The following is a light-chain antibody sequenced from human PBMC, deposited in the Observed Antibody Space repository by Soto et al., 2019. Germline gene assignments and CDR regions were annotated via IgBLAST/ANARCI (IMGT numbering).Light chain of an antibody. CDR1: QSVSSNY. J-gene: IGKJ2*03. CDR3: QQYDSSPFR. V-gene: IGKV3-20*01. CDR2: GAS. Sequence: EIVLTQSPGTLPLSPVERATLSCSASQSVSSNYLVWYQQKPGQAPRPRIYGASSRATGIPDWFSGSGLGTDFTIAMSRVEPEDFAVYCCQQYDSSPFRFGQATKMEIK.